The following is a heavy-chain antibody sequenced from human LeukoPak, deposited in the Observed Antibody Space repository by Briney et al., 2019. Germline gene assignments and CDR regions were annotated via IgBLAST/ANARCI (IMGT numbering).Heavy chain of an antibody. Sequence: SETLSLTCAVYGGSFSGYYWSWIRQPPGKGLEWIGEINHSGSTNYNPSLKSRVTISVDTSKNQFSLKLSSVTAADTAGYYCARGSKWRYYYDSSGYYYFDYWGQGTLVTVSS. CDR1: GGSFSGYY. V-gene: IGHV4-34*01. J-gene: IGHJ4*02. D-gene: IGHD3-22*01. CDR3: ARGSKWRYYYDSSGYYYFDY. CDR2: INHSGST.